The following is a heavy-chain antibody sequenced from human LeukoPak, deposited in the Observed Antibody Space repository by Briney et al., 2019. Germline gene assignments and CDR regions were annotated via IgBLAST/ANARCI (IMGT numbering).Heavy chain of an antibody. J-gene: IGHJ3*02. CDR3: AREGDYYDSSGSDAFDI. Sequence: SETLSLTCTVSGGSVSSGSYYWSWIRQPPGKGLEWIGYIHYSGSTNYNPSLKSRVTISVDTSKNQFSLKLSSVTAADTAVYYCAREGDYYDSSGSDAFDIWGQGTMVTVSS. CDR1: GGSVSSGSYY. CDR2: IHYSGST. D-gene: IGHD3-22*01. V-gene: IGHV4-61*01.